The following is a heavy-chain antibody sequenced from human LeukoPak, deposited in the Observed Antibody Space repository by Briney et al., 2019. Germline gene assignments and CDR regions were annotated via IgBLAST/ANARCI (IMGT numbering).Heavy chain of an antibody. V-gene: IGHV1-69*01. CDR1: GGTFRTFA. D-gene: IGHD2-15*01. CDR2: IIPIHGTP. J-gene: IGHJ6*03. Sequence: SVKVSCKASGGTFRTFAINWVRQAPGQGFEWMGGIIPIHGTPNYAQPLQGRLTVSADESTSTVYMELSSLRSEDTAVYYCAKAVGYCSGAGCDGPGDYDAYYYYYMDVWGKGTTVTVSS. CDR3: AKAVGYCSGAGCDGPGDYDAYYYYYMDV.